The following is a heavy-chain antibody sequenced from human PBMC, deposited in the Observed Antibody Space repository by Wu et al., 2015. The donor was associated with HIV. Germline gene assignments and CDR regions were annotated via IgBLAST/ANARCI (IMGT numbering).Heavy chain of an antibody. CDR2: MNPNSGNT. Sequence: QVQLVQSGAEVKKPGASVKVSCKASGYTFTSYDINWVRQATGQGLEWMGWMNPNSGNTGYAQKFQGRVTITRNTSISTAYMELSSLRSEDTAVYYCDGRETEYSSSSGGVGPTPWGQGTLVHRLL. CDR1: GYTFTSYD. D-gene: IGHD6-6*01. CDR3: DGRETEYSSSSGGVGPTP. V-gene: IGHV1-8*03. J-gene: IGHJ5*02.